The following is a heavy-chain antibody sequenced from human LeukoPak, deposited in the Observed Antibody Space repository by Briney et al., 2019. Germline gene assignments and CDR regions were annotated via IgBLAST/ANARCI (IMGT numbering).Heavy chain of an antibody. Sequence: SETLSLTCTVSGGSISSSSYYWGWIRQPPGKGLEWIGSIYYSGSTYYNPSLKSRVTISVDTSKNQFSLKLSSVTAADTAEYYCARRGYNYGFRTDYWGQGTLVTVSS. J-gene: IGHJ4*02. D-gene: IGHD5-18*01. CDR3: ARRGYNYGFRTDY. CDR2: IYYSGST. V-gene: IGHV4-39*01. CDR1: GGSISSSSYY.